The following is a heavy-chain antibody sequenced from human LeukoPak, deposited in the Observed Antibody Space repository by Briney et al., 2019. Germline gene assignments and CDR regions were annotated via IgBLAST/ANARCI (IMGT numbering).Heavy chain of an antibody. CDR3: ARGYSSSSWSLYYYYMDV. V-gene: IGHV4-38-2*02. CDR2: IYHSGNT. J-gene: IGHJ6*03. CDR1: GYSISSGYY. D-gene: IGHD6-6*01. Sequence: SETLSLTCTVSGYSISSGYYWGWIRQPPGKGLEWVGTIYHSGNTYYNPSLASRVIILVDTSKNEFSLQLGSVTAADTAVYYCARGYSSSSWSLYYYYMDVWGRGATVTVSS.